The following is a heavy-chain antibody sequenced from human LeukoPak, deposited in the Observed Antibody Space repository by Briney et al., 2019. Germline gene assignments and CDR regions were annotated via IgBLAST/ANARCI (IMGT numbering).Heavy chain of an antibody. Sequence: GGSLRLSCGGSGFTFSSYTMSWVRQAPGKGLEWVSVIYSGGSTYYADSVKGRFTISRDNSKNTLYLQMNSLRAEDTAVYYCARLGYDILTGPLGLDYWGQGTLVTVSS. V-gene: IGHV3-66*01. CDR3: ARLGYDILTGPLGLDY. CDR1: GFTFSSYT. J-gene: IGHJ4*02. D-gene: IGHD3-9*01. CDR2: IYSGGST.